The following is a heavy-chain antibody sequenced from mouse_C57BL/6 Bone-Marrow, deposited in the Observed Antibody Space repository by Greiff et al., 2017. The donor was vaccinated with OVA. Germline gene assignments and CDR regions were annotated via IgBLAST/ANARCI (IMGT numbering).Heavy chain of an antibody. Sequence: VQLQQPGAELVKPGASVKLSCKASGYTFTSYWMQWVKQRPGQGLEWIGEIDPSESYTNYNQKFKGKATLTVDTSSSTAYMQLSSLTSEDSAVYYCARPPYYDYDNYAMDDWGQGTSVTVSS. D-gene: IGHD2-4*01. J-gene: IGHJ4*01. CDR1: GYTFTSYW. CDR3: ARPPYYDYDNYAMDD. V-gene: IGHV1-50*01. CDR2: IDPSESYT.